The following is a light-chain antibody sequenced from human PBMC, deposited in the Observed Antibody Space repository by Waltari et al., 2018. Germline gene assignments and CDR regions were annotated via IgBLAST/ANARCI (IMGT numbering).Light chain of an antibody. CDR1: RGHSGNI. CDR3: QTGGHGTWV. Sequence: QLVLTQSPSASASLGASVKLTCTLSRGHSGNIIAWHQQQPEKGPRYLMKVNSDGSHNKGDEIPDRFSGSSAGAERYRTSSSVQSEDEADYYCQTGGHGTWVFGGGTTLTVL. J-gene: IGLJ3*02. CDR2: VNSDGSH. V-gene: IGLV4-69*01.